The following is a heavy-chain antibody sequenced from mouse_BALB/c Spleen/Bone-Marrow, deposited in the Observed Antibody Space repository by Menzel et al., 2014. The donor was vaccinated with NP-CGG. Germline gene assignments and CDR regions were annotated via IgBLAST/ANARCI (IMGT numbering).Heavy chain of an antibody. Sequence: EVQGVESGGGLVQPGGSLKLSCAASGLDFSGFWMGWVRQAPGKGLGWIGEINPDSSTINYAPSLKDRFVISRDNAKNTLYLQVSKVRSEDTALYYCARLGYYGGFAYWGQGTLVTVSA. CDR2: INPDSSTI. CDR1: GLDFSGFW. J-gene: IGHJ3*01. V-gene: IGHV4-1*02. CDR3: ARLGYYGGFAY. D-gene: IGHD2-3*01.